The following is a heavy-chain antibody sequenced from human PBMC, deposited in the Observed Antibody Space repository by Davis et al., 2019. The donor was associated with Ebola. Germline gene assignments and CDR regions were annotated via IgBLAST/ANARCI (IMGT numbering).Heavy chain of an antibody. CDR1: GFTFSDYY. CDR3: ARGVRGVIIDYGMDV. Sequence: GESLKISCAASGFTFSDYYMSWIRQAPGKGLEWVSYISSSGSTIYYADSVKGRFTISRDNAKNSLYLQMNSLRAEDTAVYYCARGVRGVIIDYGMDVWGKGTTVTVSS. V-gene: IGHV3-11*01. J-gene: IGHJ6*04. D-gene: IGHD3-10*01. CDR2: ISSSGSTI.